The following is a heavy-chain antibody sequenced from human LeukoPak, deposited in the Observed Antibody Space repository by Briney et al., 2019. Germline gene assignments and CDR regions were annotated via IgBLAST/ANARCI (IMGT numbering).Heavy chain of an antibody. Sequence: SETLSLTCAVSGGSISSGGYSWSWIRQPPGKGLEWIGYIYHSGSTYYNPSLKSRVTISVDRSKNQFSLKLSSVTAADTAVYYCARDWTVNGLRYFDWFDYWGQGTLVTVSS. CDR3: ARDWTVNGLRYFDWFDY. J-gene: IGHJ4*02. D-gene: IGHD3-9*01. CDR2: IYHSGST. V-gene: IGHV4-30-2*01. CDR1: GGSISSGGYS.